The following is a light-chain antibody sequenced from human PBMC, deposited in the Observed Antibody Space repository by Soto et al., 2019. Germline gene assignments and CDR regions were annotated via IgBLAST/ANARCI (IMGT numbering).Light chain of an antibody. CDR2: AAY. V-gene: IGKV1-9*01. Sequence: DIQMTQSPSSLSASVGDRVTITCRASQGISSYLAWYQKKPGKAHKLLMYAAYTLQSGVQPRFSGSGSGTEFTLTIRSLQPEDFATYYCKQLKSYPQTFGQGTKVDI. J-gene: IGKJ1*01. CDR1: QGISSY. CDR3: KQLKSYPQT.